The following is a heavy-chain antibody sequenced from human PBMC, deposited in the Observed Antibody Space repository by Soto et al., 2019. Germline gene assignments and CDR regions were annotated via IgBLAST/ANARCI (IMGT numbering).Heavy chain of an antibody. J-gene: IGHJ4*02. CDR1: GYTFISYA. D-gene: IGHD2-21*02. CDR2: INSGNDNT. CDR3: ARSGDSPHFDY. Sequence: QVQLVQSGAEEKKPGASVKVSCKASGYTFISYAMHWVRQAPGQRLEWMGWINSGNDNTRYSQKFQGRVTITRDTSASTAYMELSSLRSEDTAVYYCARSGDSPHFDYRGQGTLVTVSS. V-gene: IGHV1-3*05.